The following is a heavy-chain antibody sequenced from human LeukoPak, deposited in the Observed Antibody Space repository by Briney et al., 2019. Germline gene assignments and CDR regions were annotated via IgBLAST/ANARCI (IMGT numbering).Heavy chain of an antibody. Sequence: SETLSLTCTVSGGSISSGSYYWSWIRQPAGKGLEWIGRIYTSGSTNYNPSLKSRVTISVDTSKNQFSLKLSSVTAADTAVYYCARAGYDFWSGYYSFDYWGQGTLVTVSS. CDR3: ARAGYDFWSGYYSFDY. J-gene: IGHJ4*02. CDR1: GGSISSGSYY. CDR2: IYTSGST. V-gene: IGHV4-61*02. D-gene: IGHD3-3*01.